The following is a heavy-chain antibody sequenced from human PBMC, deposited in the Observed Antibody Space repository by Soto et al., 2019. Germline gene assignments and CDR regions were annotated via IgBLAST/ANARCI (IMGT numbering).Heavy chain of an antibody. V-gene: IGHV5-51*01. Sequence: SGESLKISCKGSGYSFTSYWIGWVRQRPGKGLEWMGIIYPGDSDTRYSPSFQGQVAFSADKSISTAYLQWSGLKASDTAIYYCARRLSTGWFFDFWGQGTLVTVSS. D-gene: IGHD6-19*01. CDR1: GYSFTSYW. J-gene: IGHJ4*02. CDR3: ARRLSTGWFFDF. CDR2: IYPGDSDT.